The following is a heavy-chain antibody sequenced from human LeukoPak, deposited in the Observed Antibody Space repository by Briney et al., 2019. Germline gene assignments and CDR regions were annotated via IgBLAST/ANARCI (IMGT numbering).Heavy chain of an antibody. V-gene: IGHV3-7*01. J-gene: IGHJ4*02. Sequence: GGSLRLSCAASGFTFSSYWMSWVRQAPGKGLEWVANIKQDGSEKYYVDSVKGRFTISRDNAKNSLYLQMNSLRAEDTAVYYCARDVRPFLATCYFDYWGQGTLVTVSS. D-gene: IGHD2-15*01. CDR3: ARDVRPFLATCYFDY. CDR1: GFTFSSYW. CDR2: IKQDGSEK.